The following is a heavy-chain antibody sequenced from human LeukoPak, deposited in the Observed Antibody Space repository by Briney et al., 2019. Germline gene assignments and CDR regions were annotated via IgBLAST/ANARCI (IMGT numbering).Heavy chain of an antibody. Sequence: PSETLSLTCSVSDGSIRTYYWSWIRQSPGQGLEWIGNIYYRGDINFNPSLKSRVIISIDTSKNQFSLKVTSLTAADTAVYYCATNKDWAEADWGQGTLVIVSS. J-gene: IGHJ4*02. CDR2: IYYRGDI. D-gene: IGHD3/OR15-3a*01. V-gene: IGHV4-59*03. CDR3: ATNKDWAEAD. CDR1: DGSIRTYY.